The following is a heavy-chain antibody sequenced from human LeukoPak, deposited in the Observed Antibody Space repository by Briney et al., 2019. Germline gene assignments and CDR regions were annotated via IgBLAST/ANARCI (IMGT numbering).Heavy chain of an antibody. D-gene: IGHD6-6*01. CDR1: GGSISSSGSY. CDR2: IYYSGNT. J-gene: IGHJ5*02. CDR3: ARVMAARREDLNWFDP. V-gene: IGHV4-39*07. Sequence: TSETLSLTCTVSGGSISSSGSYWGWIRQPPGKGLEWMGSIYYSGNTYNPSLKSRVTISVDTSKNQFSLNLTSVNAADTAVYYCARVMAARREDLNWFDPWGQGTLVTVSS.